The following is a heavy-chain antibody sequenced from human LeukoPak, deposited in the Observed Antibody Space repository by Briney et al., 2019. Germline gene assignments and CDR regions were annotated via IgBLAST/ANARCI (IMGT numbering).Heavy chain of an antibody. CDR1: GFTLSTHW. D-gene: IGHD1-26*01. CDR3: ARRWYTGTYYYFDL. CDR2: INGDGTTT. Sequence: PGGSLRLSCAASGFTLSTHWMHWVRQAPGKGLVWLSCINGDGTTTSYAHTVKGRFTISRANAKSTLYLEMDSLRAEDTAIYYCARRWYTGTYYYFDLWGQGTLVTVSS. V-gene: IGHV3-74*01. J-gene: IGHJ4*02.